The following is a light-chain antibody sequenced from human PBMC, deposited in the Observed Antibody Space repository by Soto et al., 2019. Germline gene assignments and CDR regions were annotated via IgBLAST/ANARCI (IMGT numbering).Light chain of an antibody. Sequence: EIVSTQSPGTLSLSPGERATLSCRASQSVGSSYLAWYQQKPGQAPRLLIYGASSRATGIPDRFSGSGSGTDFTLTISRLEPEDFAVYYCQQYGSSPWTFGQGTKVDIK. J-gene: IGKJ1*01. V-gene: IGKV3-20*01. CDR1: QSVGSSY. CDR3: QQYGSSPWT. CDR2: GAS.